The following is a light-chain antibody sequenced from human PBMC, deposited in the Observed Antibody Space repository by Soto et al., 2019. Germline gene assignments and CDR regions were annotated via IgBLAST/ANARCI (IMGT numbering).Light chain of an antibody. CDR3: QQYNKYSWT. Sequence: DIQITQSPSTLSASVGDRVTITCRASQSVSSWLAWYQQKPGKAPKLLIYDASNLESGVPSRFSGSGSGTEFTLTISSLKPDDFATYYCQQYNKYSWTFGQGTKVEVK. CDR1: QSVSSW. CDR2: DAS. V-gene: IGKV1-5*01. J-gene: IGKJ1*01.